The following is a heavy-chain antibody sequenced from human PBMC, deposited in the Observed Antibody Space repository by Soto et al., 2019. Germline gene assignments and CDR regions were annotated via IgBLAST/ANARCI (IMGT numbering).Heavy chain of an antibody. CDR1: GYSVASYW. J-gene: IGHJ6*02. Sequence: GVPLKSSSKCAGYSVASYWISLMRQLPGKGLEWMGRIDPSDSYTNYSPSFQGHVTISADKSISTAYLQWSSLKASDTAMYYCARFYGSDGMDVWGQGTTVTVSS. V-gene: IGHV5-10-1*01. D-gene: IGHD3-10*01. CDR2: IDPSDSYT. CDR3: ARFYGSDGMDV.